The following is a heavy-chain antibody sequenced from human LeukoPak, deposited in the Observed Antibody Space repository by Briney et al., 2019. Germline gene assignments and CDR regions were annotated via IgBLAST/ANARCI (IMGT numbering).Heavy chain of an antibody. D-gene: IGHD1-26*01. Sequence: KASETLSLTCTVSDGSISTYYWSWIRQPAGKGLEWIGRIYTTGSTNYNPSLKSRVTMSVDTSKSQFSLKLSSVTAADTAVYYCARGGLPRENWFDPWGQGTLVTVSS. J-gene: IGHJ5*02. CDR3: ARGGLPRENWFDP. CDR1: DGSISTYY. V-gene: IGHV4-4*07. CDR2: IYTTGST.